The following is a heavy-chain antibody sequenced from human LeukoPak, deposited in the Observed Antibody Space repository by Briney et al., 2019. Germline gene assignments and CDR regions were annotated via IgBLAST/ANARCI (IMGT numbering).Heavy chain of an antibody. Sequence: GGSLRLSCAASGFTFSSYGMSWVRQATGKGLEWVSGISGSGGSTYYADAVKGRFTISRDNSKNTLYLQMNSLRAEDTAVYYCAKDRRILSGFDIWGQGTMVTVSS. CDR1: GFTFSSYG. CDR3: AKDRRILSGFDI. CDR2: ISGSGGST. J-gene: IGHJ3*02. D-gene: IGHD2-15*01. V-gene: IGHV3-23*01.